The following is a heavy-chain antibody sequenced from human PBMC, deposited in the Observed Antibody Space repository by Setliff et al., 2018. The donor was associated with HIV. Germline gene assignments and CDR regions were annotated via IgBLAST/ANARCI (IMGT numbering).Heavy chain of an antibody. CDR1: GFSLSNTRMG. CDR3: ARLMKTYYYDTSGYYAPWGNFDH. CDR2: IFSDDEK. D-gene: IGHD3-22*01. V-gene: IGHV2-26*01. Sequence: SGPTLVNPTETLTLTCTVSGFSLSNTRMGVSWIRQPPGKALEWLTHIFSDDEKSYSTSLKSRLTISKDTSKSPVVLTMTNLGPVDTATYYCARLMKTYYYDTSGYYAPWGNFDHWGQGTLVTVSS. J-gene: IGHJ4*02.